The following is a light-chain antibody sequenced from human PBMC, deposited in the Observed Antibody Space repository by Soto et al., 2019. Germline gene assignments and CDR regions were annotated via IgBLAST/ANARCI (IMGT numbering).Light chain of an antibody. CDR1: RSISRY. V-gene: IGKV1-39*01. Sequence: DIQVTQSPSSLSASVGDRVTITCRASRSISRYLNWYQQKPGKAPKLLIYSASSLQSGVPSRFSGSGSWSDFTLTINSLQPEDFATYYCQQTYSTPRTFXQGTKVDIK. J-gene: IGKJ1*01. CDR3: QQTYSTPRT. CDR2: SAS.